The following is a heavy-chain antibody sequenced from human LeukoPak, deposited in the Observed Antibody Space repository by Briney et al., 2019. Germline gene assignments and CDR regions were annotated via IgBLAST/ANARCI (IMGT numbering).Heavy chain of an antibody. D-gene: IGHD6-6*01. CDR2: IYTSGST. V-gene: IGHV4-4*07. CDR3: ARIGSSSSLDAFDI. CDR1: GGSISSYY. J-gene: IGHJ3*02. Sequence: PSETLSLTCTVPGGSISSYYWSWIRQPAGKGLEWIGRIYTSGSTNYNPSLKSRVTMSVDTSKNQFSLKLSSVTGADTAVYYCARIGSSSSLDAFDIWGQGTMVTVSS.